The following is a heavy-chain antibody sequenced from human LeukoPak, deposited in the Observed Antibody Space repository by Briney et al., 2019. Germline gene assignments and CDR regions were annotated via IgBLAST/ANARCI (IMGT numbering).Heavy chain of an antibody. V-gene: IGHV3-30*04. CDR1: GFTFSSYA. D-gene: IGHD3-10*01. CDR3: ARDWPPLDGSGSYYPIYAYYMDV. CDR2: ISYDGSNK. Sequence: PGGSLRLSCAASGFTFSSYAMHWVRQAPGKGLEWVAVISYDGSNKYYADSVKGRFTISRDNSKNTLYLQMNSLRAEDTAVYYCARDWPPLDGSGSYYPIYAYYMDVWGKGTTVTVSS. J-gene: IGHJ6*03.